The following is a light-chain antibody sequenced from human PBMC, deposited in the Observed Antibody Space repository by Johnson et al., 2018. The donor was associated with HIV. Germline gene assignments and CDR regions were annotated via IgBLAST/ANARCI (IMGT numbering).Light chain of an antibody. V-gene: IGLV1-51*01. J-gene: IGLJ1*01. CDR3: GTWDSSLSAYV. CDR2: DNN. CDR1: SSNIGNNF. Sequence: QSVLTQPPSVSAAPGQKVTISCSGSSSNIGNNFVSWYQQLPGTAPKLLIYDNNKQPSRIPDRFFGPKSGTSATLDSTGLQTGDEVDYYCGTWDSSLSAYVFGTGTKVTV.